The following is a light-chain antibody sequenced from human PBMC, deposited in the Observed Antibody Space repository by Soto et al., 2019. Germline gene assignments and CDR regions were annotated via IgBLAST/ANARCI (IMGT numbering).Light chain of an antibody. CDR2: DVR. CDR1: SSDVGGYNY. CDR3: NSYTSGSSGV. J-gene: IGLJ3*02. Sequence: QSALTQPASVSGSPGQSITISCTGTSSDVGGYNYVSWYQQHSGKAPKLMIYDVRNRPSGVSNRFSGSKSGNTASLTISGLQAEDEADYYCNSYTSGSSGVFGGGTKVTVL. V-gene: IGLV2-14*03.